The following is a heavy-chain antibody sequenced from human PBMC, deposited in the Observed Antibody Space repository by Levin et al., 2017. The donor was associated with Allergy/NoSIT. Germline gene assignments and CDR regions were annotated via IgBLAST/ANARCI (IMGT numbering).Heavy chain of an antibody. CDR2: IYYSGST. CDR1: GGSISSYY. Sequence: SETLSLTCTVSGGSISSYYWSWIRQPPGKGLEWIGYIYYSGSTNYNPSLKSRVTISVDTSKNQFSLKLSSVTAADTAVYYCAREPPGTDWGQGTLVTVSS. D-gene: IGHD1-26*01. CDR3: AREPPGTD. J-gene: IGHJ4*02. V-gene: IGHV4-59*01.